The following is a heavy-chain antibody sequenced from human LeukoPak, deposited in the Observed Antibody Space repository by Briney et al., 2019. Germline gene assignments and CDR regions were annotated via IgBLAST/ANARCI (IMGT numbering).Heavy chain of an antibody. CDR2: INPNSGGT. CDR1: GYTFTGYY. CDR3: AREGGYCSGGSCYENWFDP. D-gene: IGHD2-15*01. V-gene: IGHV1-2*02. Sequence: ASVKVSCKASGYTFTGYYMHWVRQAPGQGLEWMGWINPNSGGTNYAQKFQGRVTMTRDTSISTAYMELNRLRSDDTAVYYCAREGGYCSGGSCYENWFDPWGQGTLVTVSS. J-gene: IGHJ5*02.